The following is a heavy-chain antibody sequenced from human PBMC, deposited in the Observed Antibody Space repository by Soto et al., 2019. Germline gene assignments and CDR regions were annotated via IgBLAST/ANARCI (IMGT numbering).Heavy chain of an antibody. D-gene: IGHD3-9*01. CDR2: IYYRGST. CDR1: GGSISSSSYY. J-gene: IGHJ4*02. Sequence: TSETLSLTCTVSGGSISSSSYYWGWIRQPPGKGLKWIGSIYYRGSTYYNPSLKSRVTISVDTSKNQFSLTLSSVTAADTAVYYCARPGDIFDWYHHGFGYWGQGTLVTVSS. V-gene: IGHV4-39*01. CDR3: ARPGDIFDWYHHGFGY.